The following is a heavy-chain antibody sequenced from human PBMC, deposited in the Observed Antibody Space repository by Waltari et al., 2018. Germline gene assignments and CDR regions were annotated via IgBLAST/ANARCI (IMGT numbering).Heavy chain of an antibody. CDR1: GGSFSGDS. CDR3: ARRRYYNDSSAQTPFAY. J-gene: IGHJ4*02. Sequence: QVQLQPWAAGRWKPSETLSLTCAVDGGSFSGDSWPWIRSPRGKGLEWFGESNHSGITNYNPSLKSRVTISVDTSKNQFSLKLSSVTAADTAVYYCARRRYYNDSSAQTPFAYWGQGTLVTVSS. CDR2: SNHSGIT. D-gene: IGHD3-22*01. V-gene: IGHV4-34*01.